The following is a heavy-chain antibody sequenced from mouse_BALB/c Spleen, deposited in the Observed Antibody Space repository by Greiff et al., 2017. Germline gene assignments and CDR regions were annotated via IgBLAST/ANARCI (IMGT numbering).Heavy chain of an antibody. CDR2: ISNGGGST. Sequence: EVKLMESGGGLVQPGGSLKLSCAASGFTFSSYTMSWVRQTPEKRLEWVAYISNGGGSTYYPDTVKGRFTISRDNAKNTLYLQMSSLKSEDTAMYYCARLDGMYFDYWGQGTTLTVSS. V-gene: IGHV5-12-2*01. CDR3: ARLDGMYFDY. D-gene: IGHD2-1*01. J-gene: IGHJ2*01. CDR1: GFTFSSYT.